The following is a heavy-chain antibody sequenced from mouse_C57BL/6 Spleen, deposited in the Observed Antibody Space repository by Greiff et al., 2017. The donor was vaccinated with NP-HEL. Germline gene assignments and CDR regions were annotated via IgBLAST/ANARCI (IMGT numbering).Heavy chain of an antibody. V-gene: IGHV5-17*01. CDR3: ASEGNCDMDY. CDR2: IRSGSSSI. Sequence: EVQGVESGGGLVKPGGSLKLSCAASGFTFSDYGMHWVRQAPEKGLEWVAYIRSGSSSIYYADTVKGRFTISRGNAKNTLFLQMTSLRYEDTSMYYCASEGNCDMDYWGQRASVTVAS. J-gene: IGHJ4*01. D-gene: IGHD2-1*01. CDR1: GFTFSDYG.